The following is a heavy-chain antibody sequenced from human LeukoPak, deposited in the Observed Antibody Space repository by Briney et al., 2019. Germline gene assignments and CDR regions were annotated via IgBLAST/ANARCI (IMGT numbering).Heavy chain of an antibody. J-gene: IGHJ4*02. D-gene: IGHD3-22*01. CDR1: GFTFGGYE. Sequence: PGGSLSLSCAASGFTFGGYEMNWVRLAPGKGLEWVSYISSSGSTINYADSVKGRFTISRDNAKNSLYLQMSSLRAEDTAVYYCASFYDSTGRDYWGQGTLVTVSS. CDR3: ASFYDSTGRDY. CDR2: ISSSGSTI. V-gene: IGHV3-48*03.